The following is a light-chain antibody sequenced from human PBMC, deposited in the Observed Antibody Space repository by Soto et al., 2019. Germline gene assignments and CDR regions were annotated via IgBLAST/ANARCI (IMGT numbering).Light chain of an antibody. CDR3: CSYENGGVVV. CDR2: EGT. CDR1: SSDVGSYNL. J-gene: IGLJ2*01. Sequence: QSVLTQPASVSGSPGQSITISCSGLSSDVGSYNLVSWYQQHPAKAPELIIYEGTKRPSGISNRFSGSKSGNTASLTISGLQAEDEADYDCCSYENGGVVVFGGGTKLTVL. V-gene: IGLV2-23*01.